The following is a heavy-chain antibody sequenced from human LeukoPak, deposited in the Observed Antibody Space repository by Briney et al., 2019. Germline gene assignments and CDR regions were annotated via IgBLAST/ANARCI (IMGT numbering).Heavy chain of an antibody. CDR3: ARGYSSSWYWLPNPYYYYYGMDV. J-gene: IGHJ6*02. CDR2: MNPNSGNT. Sequence: ASVKVSCKASAYTFTSYDINWVRQATGQGLEWMGWMNPNSGNTGYAQKFQGRVTMTRNTSISTAYMELSSLRSEDTAVYYCARGYSSSWYWLPNPYYYYYGMDVWGQGTTVTVSS. CDR1: AYTFTSYD. D-gene: IGHD6-13*01. V-gene: IGHV1-8*01.